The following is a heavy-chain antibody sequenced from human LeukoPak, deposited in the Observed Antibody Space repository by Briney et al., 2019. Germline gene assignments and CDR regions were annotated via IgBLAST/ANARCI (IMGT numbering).Heavy chain of an antibody. J-gene: IGHJ5*02. D-gene: IGHD3-10*01. V-gene: IGHV4-34*01. CDR3: ARTTKRYYYGSRWFDP. CDR2: INHSGST. Sequence: PSETLSLTCAVYGGSFSGYYWSWICHPPGKGLEWIGEINHSGSTSYNPSLKSRVTISVDTSKNQFSLKLSSVTAADTAVYYCARTTKRYYYGSRWFDPWGQGTLVTVSS. CDR1: GGSFSGYY.